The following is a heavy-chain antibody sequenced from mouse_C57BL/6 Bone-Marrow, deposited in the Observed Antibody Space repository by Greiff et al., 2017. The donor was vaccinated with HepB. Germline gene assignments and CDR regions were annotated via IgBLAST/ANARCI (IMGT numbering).Heavy chain of an antibody. Sequence: DVKLVESGGGLVQPGASLRLSCAASGFTFTDYYMSWVRQPPGKAPEWLALIRNKANGYTTEYTASVKGRFTISRDNSQNILYLQMNTLRAEDSATYYCVKAEDDYDGAWFAYWGQGTLVTVSA. V-gene: IGHV7-4*01. CDR3: VKAEDDYDGAWFAY. CDR1: GFTFTDYY. J-gene: IGHJ3*01. CDR2: IRNKANGYTT. D-gene: IGHD2-4*01.